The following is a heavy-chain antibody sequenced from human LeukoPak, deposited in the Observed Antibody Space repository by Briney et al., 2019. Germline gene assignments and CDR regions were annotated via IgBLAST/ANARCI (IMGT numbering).Heavy chain of an antibody. V-gene: IGHV4-59*01. CDR2: IYYSGST. CDR1: GGSISSYY. J-gene: IGHJ5*02. CDR3: ARVEGNWFDP. Sequence: SETLSLTCTVSGGSISSYYWSWIRQPPGKGLEWIGYIYYSGSTNYNPSLRSRVTISVDTSKSQFSLKLSSVTAADTAVYYCARVEGNWFDPWGQGTLVTVSS.